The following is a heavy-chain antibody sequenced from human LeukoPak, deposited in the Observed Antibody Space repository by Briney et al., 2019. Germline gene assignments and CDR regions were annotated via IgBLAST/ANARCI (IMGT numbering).Heavy chain of an antibody. CDR1: SGSISTSNYY. CDR2: IFYSGST. Sequence: SETLSLTCTVSSGSISTSNYYWGWVRQPPGKALEWIGNIFYSGSTYYSPSLKSRVTISVDTSKNQFSLKLSSVTAADTAVYYCARDHSMVRGVLGYWGQGTLVTVSS. V-gene: IGHV4-39*07. CDR3: ARDHSMVRGVLGY. J-gene: IGHJ4*02. D-gene: IGHD3-10*01.